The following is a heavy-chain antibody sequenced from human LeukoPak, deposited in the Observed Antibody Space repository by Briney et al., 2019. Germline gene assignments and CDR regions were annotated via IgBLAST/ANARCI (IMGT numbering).Heavy chain of an antibody. Sequence: ASVKVSCKASGGTFSSYAISWVRQAPGQGLEWMGGIIPIFGTANYAQKFQGRVTITADESTSTAYMELSSLRSEDTVVYYCARDFYDSSGYYYNYFDYWGQGTLVTVSS. D-gene: IGHD3-22*01. CDR1: GGTFSSYA. J-gene: IGHJ4*02. CDR2: IIPIFGTA. V-gene: IGHV1-69*13. CDR3: ARDFYDSSGYYYNYFDY.